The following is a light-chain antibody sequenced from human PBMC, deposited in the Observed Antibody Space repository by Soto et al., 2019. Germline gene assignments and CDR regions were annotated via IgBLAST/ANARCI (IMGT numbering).Light chain of an antibody. J-gene: IGKJ4*01. Sequence: EMVLTQSPGTLSLSPGERATLSCRASQSVSSSYLAWYQQKPGQAPRLLIYGASSRATGIPDRFSGSGSGTDFTRTISRLEPEDFAVYYCQQYGSSSLTFGGGTKVEIK. CDR1: QSVSSSY. V-gene: IGKV3-20*01. CDR2: GAS. CDR3: QQYGSSSLT.